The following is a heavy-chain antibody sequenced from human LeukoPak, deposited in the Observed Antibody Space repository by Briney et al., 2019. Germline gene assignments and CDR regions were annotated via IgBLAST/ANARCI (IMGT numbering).Heavy chain of an antibody. CDR2: ISYDGSNK. CDR1: GFTFSSYG. Sequence: GSLRLSCAASGFTFSSYGMHWVRQAPGKGLEWVAVISYDGSNKYYADSVKGRFTISRDNSKNTLYLQMNSLRAEDTAVYYCARARRLQHKNFNFDYWGQGTLVTVSS. CDR3: ARARRLQHKNFNFDY. V-gene: IGHV3-30*19. J-gene: IGHJ4*02. D-gene: IGHD6-13*01.